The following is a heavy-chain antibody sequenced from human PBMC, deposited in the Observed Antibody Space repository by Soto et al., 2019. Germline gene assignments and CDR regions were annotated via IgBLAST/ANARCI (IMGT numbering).Heavy chain of an antibody. J-gene: IGHJ4*02. CDR2: IDPSDSYT. V-gene: IGHV5-10-1*03. CDR3: VRHGNGTPYYFDF. D-gene: IGHD1-1*01. Sequence: EVQLVQSGAEVKKPGESLTISCKGSGYKFIGYWISWVRQMPGKGIEWVGRIDPSDSYTSYSPSFQCHVTISVDKSISTAYLQWRSLQASDTAKYYCVRHGNGTPYYFDFWGRGTLVPVSS. CDR1: GYKFIGYW.